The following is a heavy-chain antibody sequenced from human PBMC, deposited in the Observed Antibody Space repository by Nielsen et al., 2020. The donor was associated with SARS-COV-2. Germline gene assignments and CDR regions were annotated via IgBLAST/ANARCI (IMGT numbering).Heavy chain of an antibody. Sequence: ASVKVSCKASGYTFTDYYMHWVRQAPGQGLEWMGRISPNSGGTSYAQKFQGRVTMTRDTSITTAYMEVSRLQFDDTAVHYCAPTRIRDGYNYPFDYWGQGTLVTVSS. CDR3: APTRIRDGYNYPFDY. V-gene: IGHV1-2*06. D-gene: IGHD5-24*01. J-gene: IGHJ4*02. CDR1: GYTFTDYY. CDR2: ISPNSGGT.